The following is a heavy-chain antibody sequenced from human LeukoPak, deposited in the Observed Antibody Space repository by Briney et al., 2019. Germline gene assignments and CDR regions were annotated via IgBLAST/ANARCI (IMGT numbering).Heavy chain of an antibody. CDR2: INWNSGSI. V-gene: IGHV3-9*01. CDR1: GFTFDDYA. D-gene: IGHD5-18*01. J-gene: IGHJ4*02. CDR3: AKGRGYSYGYLADY. Sequence: GGSLRLSCAASGFTFDDYAMHWVRQAPGKGLEWVSGINWNSGSIGYADSVKGRFTISRDNAKNSLYLQMNSLRAEDTALYYCAKGRGYSYGYLADYWDQGTLVTVSS.